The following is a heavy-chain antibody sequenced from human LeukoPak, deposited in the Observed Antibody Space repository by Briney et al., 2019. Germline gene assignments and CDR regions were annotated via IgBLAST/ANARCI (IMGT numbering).Heavy chain of an antibody. Sequence: RPGGSLRLSCAASGFTFSSYAMHWVRQAPGKGLEWVAVISYDGSNKYYADSVKGRFTISRDNSKNTLYLQMNSLRAEDTAVYYCARVADFWSGFGDYYGMDVWGQGTTVTVSS. J-gene: IGHJ6*02. CDR1: GFTFSSYA. CDR3: ARVADFWSGFGDYYGMDV. CDR2: ISYDGSNK. D-gene: IGHD3-3*01. V-gene: IGHV3-30*14.